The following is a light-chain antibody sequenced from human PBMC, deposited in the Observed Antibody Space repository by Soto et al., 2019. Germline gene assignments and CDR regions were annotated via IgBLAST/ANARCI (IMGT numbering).Light chain of an antibody. J-gene: IGKJ5*01. CDR2: GAS. Sequence: EIVMTQSPATLSVSPGERATLSCRASRRIATNLAWFQQKPGQAPRLLIYGASTRATGVPARFSGSGSGAQFTLTISSLQSEDFAVYYCQQYNNWPITLGQGTRLEIK. CDR1: RRIATN. CDR3: QQYNNWPIT. V-gene: IGKV3-15*01.